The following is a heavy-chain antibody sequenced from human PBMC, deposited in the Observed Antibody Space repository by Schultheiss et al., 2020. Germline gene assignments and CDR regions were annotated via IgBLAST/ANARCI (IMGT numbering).Heavy chain of an antibody. D-gene: IGHD1-26*01. V-gene: IGHV3-21*01. J-gene: IGHJ4*02. Sequence: GGSLTLSCAASGFTFSSYAMSWVRQAPGKGLEWVSSISSSSSYIYYADSVKGRFTISRDNAKNTLFLQMNSLRAEDTAVYYCAREGEVGAVDYWGQGTLVTFSS. CDR3: AREGEVGAVDY. CDR2: ISSSSSYI. CDR1: GFTFSSYA.